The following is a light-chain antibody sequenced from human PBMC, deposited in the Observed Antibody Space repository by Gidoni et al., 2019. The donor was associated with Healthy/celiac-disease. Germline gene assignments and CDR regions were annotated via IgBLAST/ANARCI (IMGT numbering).Light chain of an antibody. CDR1: QSVSSY. Sequence: IVLTQSPATLSLSPGERATLSCRASQSVSSYLAWYQQKPGQAPRLLIYDASNRATVIPARFSGSGSGTDFTLTISSREPEDFAVDYCQQRSNWRDTFXQXTRLEIK. V-gene: IGKV3-11*01. CDR3: QQRSNWRDT. CDR2: DAS. J-gene: IGKJ5*01.